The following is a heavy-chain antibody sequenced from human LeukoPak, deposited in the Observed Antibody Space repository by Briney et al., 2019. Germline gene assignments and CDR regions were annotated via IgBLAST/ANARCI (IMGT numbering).Heavy chain of an antibody. J-gene: IGHJ4*02. CDR3: ARHASSSWYQGSFDY. D-gene: IGHD6-13*01. V-gene: IGHV4-59*01. CDR1: GGSISSYY. Sequence: SETLSLTCTVSGGSISSYYWSWIRQPPGKGLEWIGYIYYSGSTNYNPSLKSRVTISVDTSKNQFSLKLSSVTAADTVVYYCARHASSSWYQGSFDYWGQGTLVTVSS. CDR2: IYYSGST.